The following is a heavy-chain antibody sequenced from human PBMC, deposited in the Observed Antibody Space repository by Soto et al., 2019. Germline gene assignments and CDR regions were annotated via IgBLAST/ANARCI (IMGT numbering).Heavy chain of an antibody. Sequence: QVRLVQSAAEVKKPGASVKVSCKASGYTFTSYGISWVRQAPGQGLEWMGWISGYNGNTNLAQKLQGRVTMTTDTPTSTDFMELRSLRSDDTAVYYCARIGDCSITTCSFPSRFHIRGYYYYYGMDVWGQGTTVTVSS. CDR1: GYTFTSYG. V-gene: IGHV1-18*01. J-gene: IGHJ6*02. D-gene: IGHD2-2*01. CDR3: ARIGDCSITTCSFPSRFHIRGYYYYYGMDV. CDR2: ISGYNGNT.